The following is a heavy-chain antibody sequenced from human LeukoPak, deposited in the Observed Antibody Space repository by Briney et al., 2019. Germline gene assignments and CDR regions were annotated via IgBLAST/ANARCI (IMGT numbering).Heavy chain of an antibody. CDR2: IVVGSGNT. J-gene: IGHJ4*02. Sequence: GASVKVSCKASGFTFTSSAVQWVRQARGQRLEWIGWIVVGSGNTNYAQKFQERVTITRDMSTSTAYMELSSLTSEDTAVYYCAAATGYCTNGVCSNDYWGQGTLVTVSS. V-gene: IGHV1-58*01. CDR1: GFTFTSSA. D-gene: IGHD2-8*01. CDR3: AAATGYCTNGVCSNDY.